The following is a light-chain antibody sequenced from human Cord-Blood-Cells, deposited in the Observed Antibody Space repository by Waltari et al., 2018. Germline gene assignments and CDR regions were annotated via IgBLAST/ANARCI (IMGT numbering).Light chain of an antibody. CDR1: ALPKQY. J-gene: IGLJ3*02. CDR3: QSADSSGTWV. Sequence: SYELTQPPSVSVSPGQTARITCSGDALPKQYAYWYQQKPGQAPVLVIYKDSERPSGIPERFSGTSSGTTVTLTIRGVQAEDEADYYCQSADSSGTWVFGGGTKLTVL. V-gene: IGLV3-25*03. CDR2: KDS.